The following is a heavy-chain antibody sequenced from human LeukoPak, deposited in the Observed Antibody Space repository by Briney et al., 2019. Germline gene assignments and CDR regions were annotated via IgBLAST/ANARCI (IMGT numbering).Heavy chain of an antibody. CDR1: GFTFDDYA. Sequence: GGSLRLSCAASGFTFDDYAMHWVRQAPGKGLEWVSGISWNSGSIGYADSVKGRFTISRDNAKNSLYLQMNSLRAEDTALYYCAKGNWFDPWGQGTLVTISS. V-gene: IGHV3-9*01. CDR3: AKGNWFDP. CDR2: ISWNSGSI. J-gene: IGHJ5*02.